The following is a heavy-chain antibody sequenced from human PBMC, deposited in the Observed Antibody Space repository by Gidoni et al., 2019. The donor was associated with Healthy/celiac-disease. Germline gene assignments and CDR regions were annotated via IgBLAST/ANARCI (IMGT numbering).Heavy chain of an antibody. Sequence: EVQLVQSGAEVKKPGESLRISCKGSGYSFTSYWISWVRQMPGKGLEWMGRIEPSDSYTNYSPAFQGHVTISADKSISTAYLQWSSLKAADTAMDYCARRAFYGDYTDYWGQGTLVTVSS. CDR3: ARRAFYGDYTDY. V-gene: IGHV5-10-1*01. CDR2: IEPSDSYT. J-gene: IGHJ4*02. D-gene: IGHD4-17*01. CDR1: GYSFTSYW.